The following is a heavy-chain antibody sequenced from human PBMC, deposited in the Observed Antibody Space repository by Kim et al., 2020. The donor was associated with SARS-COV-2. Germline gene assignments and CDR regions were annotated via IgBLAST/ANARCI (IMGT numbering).Heavy chain of an antibody. J-gene: IGHJ4*02. CDR2: ISGSGGST. V-gene: IGHV3-23*01. Sequence: GGSLRLSCAASGFTFSSYAMSWVRQAPGKGLEWVSAISGSGGSTYYADSVKGRFTISRDNSKNTLYLQMNSLRAEDTAVYYCAKVFVDSSSWYNSYFDYWGQGTLVTVSS. D-gene: IGHD6-13*01. CDR3: AKVFVDSSSWYNSYFDY. CDR1: GFTFSSYA.